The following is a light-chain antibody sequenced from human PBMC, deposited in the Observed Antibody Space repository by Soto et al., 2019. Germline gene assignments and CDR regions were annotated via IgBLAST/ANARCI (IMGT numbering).Light chain of an antibody. Sequence: EIVLTQSPATLYLSPGERATLSCRASQDVRSSYLAWYQHKPGQAPRLLIYATSTRVTGIPDRFSGSGSGTDFTLTISRLEAEDFAVYHCQQYGDSITFGGGTKVDIK. CDR1: QDVRSSY. CDR3: QQYGDSIT. V-gene: IGKV3-20*01. CDR2: ATS. J-gene: IGKJ4*01.